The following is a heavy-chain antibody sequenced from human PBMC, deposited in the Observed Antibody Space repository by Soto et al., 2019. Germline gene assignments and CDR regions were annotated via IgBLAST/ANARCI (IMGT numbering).Heavy chain of an antibody. CDR2: IKSKTDGGTT. V-gene: IGHV3-15*07. J-gene: IGHJ4*02. D-gene: IGHD1-26*01. Sequence: GGSLRLSCAASGFTFSNAWMNWVRQAPGKGLEWVGRIKSKTDGGTTDYAAPVKGRFTISRDDSKNTLYLQMNSLKTEDTAVYYCTTDPEVGAIYPQPPSSYWGQGTLVTVSS. CDR3: TTDPEVGAIYPQPPSSY. CDR1: GFTFSNAW.